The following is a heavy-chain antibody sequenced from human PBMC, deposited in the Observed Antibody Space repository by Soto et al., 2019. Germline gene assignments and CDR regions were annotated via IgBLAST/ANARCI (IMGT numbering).Heavy chain of an antibody. CDR2: VNPKSGGT. CDR3: ARDLAKGGGSAGFDY. CDR1: GYTFTVYY. Sequence: ASVKVSCKASGYTFTVYYMHWVRQAPGQGLEWMGWVNPKSGGTMYPQKFQGRVTMTWDTSISTAYMALTRLRSDDTAVYYCARDLAKGGGSAGFDYWGQGTLVTVSS. V-gene: IGHV1-2*02. D-gene: IGHD1-26*01. J-gene: IGHJ4*02.